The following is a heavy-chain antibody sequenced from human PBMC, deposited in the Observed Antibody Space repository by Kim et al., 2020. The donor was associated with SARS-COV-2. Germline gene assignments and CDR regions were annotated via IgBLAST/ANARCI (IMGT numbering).Heavy chain of an antibody. V-gene: IGHV3-48*02. Sequence: GGSLRLSCAASGFTFSSYSMNWVRQAPGKGLEWVSYISSSSSTIYYADSVKGRFTISRDNAKNSLYLQMNSLRDEDTAVYYCAREPTFGELDGYYYYGMDVWGQGTTVTVSS. CDR2: ISSSSSTI. J-gene: IGHJ6*02. CDR3: AREPTFGELDGYYYYGMDV. D-gene: IGHD3-10*01. CDR1: GFTFSSYS.